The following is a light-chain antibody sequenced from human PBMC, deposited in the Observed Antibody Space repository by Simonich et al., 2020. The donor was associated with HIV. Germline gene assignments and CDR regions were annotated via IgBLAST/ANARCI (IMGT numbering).Light chain of an antibody. V-gene: IGKV1-NL1*01. CDR3: QQYYNAPHT. CDR2: AAS. CDR1: QSISSW. Sequence: DIQMTQSPSTLSASVGDRVTITCRASQSISSWLAWYQRKPGKAPKLLLYAASRLESGVPSRFSGSGSGTDYTLTISSLQPEDFAAYYCQQYYNAPHTFGQGTKLEIK. J-gene: IGKJ2*01.